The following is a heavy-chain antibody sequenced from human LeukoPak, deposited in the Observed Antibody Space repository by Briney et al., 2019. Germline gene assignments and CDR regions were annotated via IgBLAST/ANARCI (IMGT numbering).Heavy chain of an antibody. CDR3: ARPKVGATRGFDY. V-gene: IGHV4-34*01. CDR1: GGSFSGYY. D-gene: IGHD1-26*01. J-gene: IGHJ4*02. CDR2: INHSGST. Sequence: SETLSLTCAVYGGSFSGYYWSWIRQPPGKGLEWIGEINHSGSTNYNPSLKSRVTISVDTSKNQSSLTLTSLTAADTAVYYCARPKVGATRGFDYWGQGTLVTVSS.